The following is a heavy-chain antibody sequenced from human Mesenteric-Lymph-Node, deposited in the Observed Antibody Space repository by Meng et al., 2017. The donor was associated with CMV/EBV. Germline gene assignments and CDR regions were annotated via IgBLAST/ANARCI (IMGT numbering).Heavy chain of an antibody. Sequence: GESLKISCAASGFSFTTYGMLWVRQAPGKGLEWVAFIRYDGTKKTYADSVKGRFTVSRDVSKNTLYLQMNSLRHDDTAVYYCSKGPRPGYTYGPDAFDVWGQGTMVTVSS. J-gene: IGHJ3*01. D-gene: IGHD5-18*01. CDR3: SKGPRPGYTYGPDAFDV. V-gene: IGHV3-30*02. CDR2: IRYDGTKK. CDR1: GFSFTTYG.